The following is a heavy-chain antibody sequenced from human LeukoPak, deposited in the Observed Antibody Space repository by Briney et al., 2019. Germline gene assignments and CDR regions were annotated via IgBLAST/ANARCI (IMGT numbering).Heavy chain of an antibody. CDR1: GFTFSSYW. J-gene: IGHJ4*02. Sequence: PGGSLRLSCAASGFTFSSYWMHWVRQAPGKGLVWVSRINSDGSSTSYADSVKGRFTISRDNAKNTLYLQMNSLRAEDTAVYYCARSTRYGSGSYSLNYWGQGTLVTVSS. V-gene: IGHV3-74*01. CDR3: ARSTRYGSGSYSLNY. D-gene: IGHD3-10*01. CDR2: INSDGSST.